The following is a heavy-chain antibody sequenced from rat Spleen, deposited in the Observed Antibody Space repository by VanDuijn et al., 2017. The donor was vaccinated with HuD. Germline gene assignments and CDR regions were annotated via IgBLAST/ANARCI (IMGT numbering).Heavy chain of an antibody. J-gene: IGHJ2*01. CDR2: INTDGGST. Sequence: EVQLVETGGGLVQPGESLKLSRVASGFTFSSYWMYWIRQAPGKGLEWVSSINTDGGSTYYPDSVKGRFTISRDNAENTVYLQMNSLRSEDTATYYCAREYNSGYEDYWGQGVMVTVSS. CDR3: AREYNSGYEDY. V-gene: IGHV5-58*01. D-gene: IGHD4-3*01. CDR1: GFTFSSYW.